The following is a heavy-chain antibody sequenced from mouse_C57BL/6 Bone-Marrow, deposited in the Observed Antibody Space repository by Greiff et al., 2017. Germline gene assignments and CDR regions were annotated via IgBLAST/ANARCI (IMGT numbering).Heavy chain of an antibody. D-gene: IGHD1-1*01. V-gene: IGHV14-2*01. CDR2: IDPEDGET. CDR1: GFNIKDYY. Sequence: EVKLLESGAELVKPGASVKLSCTASGFNIKDYYMHWVKQRTEQGLEWIGRIDPEDGETKYAPKFQGKATITADTSSNTAYPQLSSLTSEDTAVYYWAMRTTVGSFYYWGQGTTLTVSS. J-gene: IGHJ2*01. CDR3: AMRTTVGSFYY.